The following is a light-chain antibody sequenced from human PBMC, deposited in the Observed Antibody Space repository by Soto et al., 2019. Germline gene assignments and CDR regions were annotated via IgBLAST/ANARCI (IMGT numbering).Light chain of an antibody. CDR1: TSNIGTNT. CDR3: ATWDDSLNVV. V-gene: IGLV1-44*01. J-gene: IGLJ2*01. CDR2: SND. Sequence: QSVLTQSPSASGTPGQRASISCSGSTSNIGTNTVSWYQHVPGTAPKLLIYSNDQRPSAVPGRFSGSKSGTSASLAISGLLSEDEADYYCATWDDSLNVVFGGGTQLTVL.